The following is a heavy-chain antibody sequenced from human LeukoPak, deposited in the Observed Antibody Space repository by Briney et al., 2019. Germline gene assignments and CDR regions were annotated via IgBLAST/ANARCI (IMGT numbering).Heavy chain of an antibody. Sequence: SGTLSLTCAISGGSIKSNNWWSWVRQPPGKGLEWIGEIYHSGSTNYNPSLESRVTVSVDKSKNQFSLDLSSVTAADTAVYYCARDHAVAKYYYGMDVWGQGTTVTASS. CDR1: GGSIKSNNW. V-gene: IGHV4-4*02. D-gene: IGHD6-19*01. CDR2: IYHSGST. CDR3: ARDHAVAKYYYGMDV. J-gene: IGHJ6*02.